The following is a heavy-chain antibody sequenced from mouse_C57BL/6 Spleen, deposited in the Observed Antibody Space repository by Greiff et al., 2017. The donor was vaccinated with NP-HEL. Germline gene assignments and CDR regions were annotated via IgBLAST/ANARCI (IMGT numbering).Heavy chain of an antibody. CDR3: ARQEGGHYYAMDY. CDR2: IWSDGST. J-gene: IGHJ4*01. Sequence: VKLMESGPGLVAPSQSLSITCTVSGFSLTSYGVHWVRQPPGKGLEWLVVIWSDGSTTYNSALKSRLSISKDNSKSQVFLKMNSLQTDDTAMYYCARQEGGHYYAMDYWGQGTSVTVSS. V-gene: IGHV2-6-1*01. CDR1: GFSLTSYG.